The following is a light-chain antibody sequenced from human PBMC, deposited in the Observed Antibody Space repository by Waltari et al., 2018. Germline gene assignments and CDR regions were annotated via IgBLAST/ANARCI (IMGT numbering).Light chain of an antibody. Sequence: EVVLTQSPATLSLSPGERATLSCRASRSVSSYLAWYQQKPGQAPRLLIYDASNRATGIRARFSGSGSGTDFTLTISTLEPEDFAVYYCQQRSNWPPITFGQGTRLEIK. V-gene: IGKV3-11*01. CDR2: DAS. J-gene: IGKJ5*01. CDR3: QQRSNWPPIT. CDR1: RSVSSY.